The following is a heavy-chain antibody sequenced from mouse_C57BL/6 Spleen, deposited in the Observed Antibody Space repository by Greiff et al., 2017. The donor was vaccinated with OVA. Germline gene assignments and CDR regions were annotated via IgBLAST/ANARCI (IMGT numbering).Heavy chain of an antibody. Sequence: VESGGGLVQPGGSLKLSCAASGFTFSDYYMYWVRQTPEKRLEWVAYISNGGGSTYYPDTVKGRFTISRDNAKNTLYLQMSRLKSEDTAMYYCARHGSSYGYFDVWGTGTTVTVSS. J-gene: IGHJ1*03. CDR3: ARHGSSYGYFDV. V-gene: IGHV5-12*01. CDR1: GFTFSDYY. CDR2: ISNGGGST. D-gene: IGHD1-1*01.